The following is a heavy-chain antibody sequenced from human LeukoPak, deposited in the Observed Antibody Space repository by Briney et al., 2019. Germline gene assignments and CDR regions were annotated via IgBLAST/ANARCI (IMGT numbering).Heavy chain of an antibody. CDR1: GGTFSSYA. Sequence: SVKVSCKASGGTFSSYAISWVRQAPGQGLEWMGGIIPIFGTANYAQKFQGRVTITTDESTSTAYMGLSSLRSEDTAVYYCASGGYSYGYWFDPWGQGTLVTVSS. D-gene: IGHD5-18*01. V-gene: IGHV1-69*05. J-gene: IGHJ5*02. CDR3: ASGGYSYGYWFDP. CDR2: IIPIFGTA.